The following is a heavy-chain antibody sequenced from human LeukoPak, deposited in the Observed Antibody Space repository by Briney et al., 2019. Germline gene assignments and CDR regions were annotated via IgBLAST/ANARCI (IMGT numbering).Heavy chain of an antibody. D-gene: IGHD1-1*01. CDR2: IGTAGYT. CDR3: ARVAKERVGGVYYFDY. Sequence: GGSLRLSCAASGFTFSDYDMHWVRQATGKGLEWVSAIGTAGYTYYTGSVKGRFTISRANAKNTLYLQMNSLRAGDTAVYYCARVAKERVGGVYYFDYWGQGTLVTVSS. V-gene: IGHV3-13*01. J-gene: IGHJ4*02. CDR1: GFTFSDYD.